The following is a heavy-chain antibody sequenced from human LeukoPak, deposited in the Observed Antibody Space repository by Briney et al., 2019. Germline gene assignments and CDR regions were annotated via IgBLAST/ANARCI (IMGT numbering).Heavy chain of an antibody. CDR2: ISGSGGST. D-gene: IGHD3-16*02. J-gene: IGHJ6*02. CDR3: AKSRLRLGELSSPGYYGMDV. CDR1: GFTFSSYA. Sequence: PGGSLRLSCAASGFTFSSYAMSWVRQAPGKGLEWVSAISGSGGSTYYADSVKGRFTISRDNSKNTLYLQMNSQRAEDTAVYYCAKSRLRLGELSSPGYYGMDVWGQGTTVTVSS. V-gene: IGHV3-23*01.